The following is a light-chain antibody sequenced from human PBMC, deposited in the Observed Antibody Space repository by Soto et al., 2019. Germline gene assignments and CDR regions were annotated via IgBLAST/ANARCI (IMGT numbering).Light chain of an antibody. J-gene: IGKJ2*01. CDR2: GAS. V-gene: IGKV3-20*01. CDR3: QQYDISPYT. Sequence: EIVLTQSPGTLSLSPGERATLSCRASQSIGNNYLAWYRQKPGQAPRLLIFGASNRATGIPDRFSGSGSGTDFILTISRLEPEDFAVYFCQQYDISPYTFGQGTKLEI. CDR1: QSIGNNY.